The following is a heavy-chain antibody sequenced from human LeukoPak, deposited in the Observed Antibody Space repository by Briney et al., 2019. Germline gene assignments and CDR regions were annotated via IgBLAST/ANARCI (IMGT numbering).Heavy chain of an antibody. CDR3: AKRQKYGGGCLDY. CDR1: GFTFSSYA. Sequence: GGSLRLSCAASGFTFSSYAMSWVRQAPGKGRECVSAISGNGDSTYYADSVKGRFTISRDNSKNTLFLQMNSLSAEDTAIYYCAKRQKYGGGCLDYWGQGTLVTVSS. V-gene: IGHV3-23*01. D-gene: IGHD6-19*01. J-gene: IGHJ4*02. CDR2: ISGNGDST.